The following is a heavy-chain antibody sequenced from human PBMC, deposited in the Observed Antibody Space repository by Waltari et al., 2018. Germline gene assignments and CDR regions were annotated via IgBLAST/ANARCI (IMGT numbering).Heavy chain of an antibody. Sequence: EVLLVESGGAVVRRGGSLRLSCAASGFTFDDYGMVVDRQAPGKGVEVVSGCSWNGASTYYANSGKGRFTLPRDKAKNSLYLQMNSLKAEDTTLEHCAREKWGPDYWGQGTLVTVSS. CDR2: CSWNGAST. J-gene: IGHJ4*02. CDR3: AREKWGPDY. D-gene: IGHD3-16*01. V-gene: IGHV3-20*01. CDR1: GFTFDDYG.